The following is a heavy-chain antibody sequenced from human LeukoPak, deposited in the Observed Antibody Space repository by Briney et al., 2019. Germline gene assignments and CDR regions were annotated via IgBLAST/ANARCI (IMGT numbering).Heavy chain of an antibody. Sequence: GGSLRLSCAASGFTFSSYSMNWVRQAPGKGLEWVSSISSSSSYIYYADSVKGRFTISRDNAKNSLYLQMNSLRAEDTAVYYCARSDYVWGSYRPPVVDYWGQGTLVTVSS. CDR2: ISSSSSYI. V-gene: IGHV3-21*01. D-gene: IGHD3-16*02. CDR3: ARSDYVWGSYRPPVVDY. CDR1: GFTFSSYS. J-gene: IGHJ4*02.